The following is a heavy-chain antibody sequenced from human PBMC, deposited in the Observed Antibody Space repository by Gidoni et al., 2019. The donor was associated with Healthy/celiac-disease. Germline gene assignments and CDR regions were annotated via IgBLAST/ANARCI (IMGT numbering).Heavy chain of an antibody. CDR3: ARAWSSGWYDPYYFDY. Sequence: EVQLLESGGGLVKPGGSLRLSCSASGFTFSNYSMNWVRQAPGKGLEWVSSISSSSSYIYYADSVKGRFTISRDNAKNSLYLQMNSLRAEDTAVYYCARAWSSGWYDPYYFDYWGQGTLVTVSS. CDR1: GFTFSNYS. D-gene: IGHD6-19*01. CDR2: ISSSSSYI. J-gene: IGHJ4*02. V-gene: IGHV3-21*01.